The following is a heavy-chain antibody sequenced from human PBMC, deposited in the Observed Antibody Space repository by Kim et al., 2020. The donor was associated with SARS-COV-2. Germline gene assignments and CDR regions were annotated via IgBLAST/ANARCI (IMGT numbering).Heavy chain of an antibody. V-gene: IGHV1-24*01. D-gene: IGHD3-10*01. CDR2: T. CDR3: ATDRGNDAFDI. Sequence: TIYAQKFQGRVTMTEDTSTDTAYMELSSLRSEDTAVYYCATDRGNDAFDIWGQGTMVTVSS. J-gene: IGHJ3*02.